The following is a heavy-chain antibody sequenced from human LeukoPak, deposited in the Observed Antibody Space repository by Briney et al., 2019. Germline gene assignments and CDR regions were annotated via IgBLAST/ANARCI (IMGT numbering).Heavy chain of an antibody. J-gene: IGHJ4*02. D-gene: IGHD6-19*01. CDR2: INPNSGGT. V-gene: IGHV1-2*04. CDR3: ARDLGRIPVAGTLAY. Sequence: ASVKVSCKASGYTFTGYYMHWVRQAPGQGLEWMGWINPNSGGTNYAQKFQGWVTMTRDTSISTAYMELSRLRSDDTAVYYCARDLGRIPVAGTLAYWGQGTLVTVSS. CDR1: GYTFTGYY.